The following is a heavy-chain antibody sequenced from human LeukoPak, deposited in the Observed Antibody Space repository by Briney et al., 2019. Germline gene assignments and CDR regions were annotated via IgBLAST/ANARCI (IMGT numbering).Heavy chain of an antibody. D-gene: IGHD5-18*01. V-gene: IGHV4-34*01. Sequence: SETLSLTCAVYGGSFSGYYWSWIRQPPGKGLEWIGEINHSGSTNYNPSLKSRVTISVDTSKNQCSLKMRPVTAADTAVYYCARMAAMVTLDYWGRGTLVTVSS. CDR1: GGSFSGYY. CDR2: INHSGST. J-gene: IGHJ4*02. CDR3: ARMAAMVTLDY.